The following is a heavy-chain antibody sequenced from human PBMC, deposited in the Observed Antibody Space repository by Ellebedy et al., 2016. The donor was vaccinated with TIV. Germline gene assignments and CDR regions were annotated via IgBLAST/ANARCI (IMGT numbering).Heavy chain of an antibody. J-gene: IGHJ4*02. Sequence: MPSETLSLTCTVSGASVNSGSYYWSWIRQPPGKGLEWIGYIYYSGSTNYNPSLKSRVTISIDMSKNQFSLKLSSVTAADTAVYYCARGYCTSPSCSLNYFDYWGQGTLVTVSS. V-gene: IGHV4-61*01. CDR3: ARGYCTSPSCSLNYFDY. CDR1: GASVNSGSYY. D-gene: IGHD2-2*01. CDR2: IYYSGST.